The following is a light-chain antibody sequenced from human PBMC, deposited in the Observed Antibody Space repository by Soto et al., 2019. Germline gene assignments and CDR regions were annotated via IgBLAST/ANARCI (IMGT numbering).Light chain of an antibody. CDR2: DAS. J-gene: IGKJ1*01. CDR3: QQRSNWPRT. CDR1: QSVSSR. V-gene: IGKV3-15*01. Sequence: IVITQSPATLSVSPGERATLSCRASQSVSSRLAWYQQKRGQAPRLLIYDASTRATGIPARFSGSGSGTELNITISSLEPEDLAVDYCQQRSNWPRTFGQGTKVDIK.